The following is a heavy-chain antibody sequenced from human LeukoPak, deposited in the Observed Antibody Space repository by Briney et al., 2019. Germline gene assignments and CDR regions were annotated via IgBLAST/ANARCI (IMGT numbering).Heavy chain of an antibody. Sequence: GGSLRLSCAASGFTFSSHAMSWVRQAPGKGLEWVSGISGNSGSIYYEDSVKGRFTIFRDNSKNTVYLQMNSLRPEDTATYYCAKWNVVAPVSLFWFDSWGQGTLVTVSS. CDR1: GFTFSSHA. J-gene: IGHJ5*01. D-gene: IGHD2-2*01. CDR3: AKWNVVAPVSLFWFDS. V-gene: IGHV3-23*01. CDR2: ISGNSGSI.